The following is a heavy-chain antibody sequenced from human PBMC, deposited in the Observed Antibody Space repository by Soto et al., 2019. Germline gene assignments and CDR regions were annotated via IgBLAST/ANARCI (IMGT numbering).Heavy chain of an antibody. CDR2: MYPDDSDI. CDR1: GYSFSFYW. CDR3: ATAYVYDFENSNYYRDAFDI. Sequence: GESLKISCKASGYSFSFYWIGWVRQMPGKGLEWMAIMYPDDSDIRYSPSFEAHVTISADKSPSTAFLQWSSLKASDTAMYYCATAYVYDFENSNYYRDAFDIWGQGTLVTVSS. J-gene: IGHJ3*02. D-gene: IGHD3-22*01. V-gene: IGHV5-51*01.